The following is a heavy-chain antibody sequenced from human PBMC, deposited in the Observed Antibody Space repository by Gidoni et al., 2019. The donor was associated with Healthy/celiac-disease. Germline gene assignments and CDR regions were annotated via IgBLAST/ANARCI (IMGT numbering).Heavy chain of an antibody. D-gene: IGHD4-4*01. CDR1: GFSLITRGVG. Sequence: QITLKESGPTLVKPTQTLTLTCTFSGFSLITRGVGVGWIRQPPGKALEWLALIYWNDDKRYSPSLKSRLTITKDTSKNQVVLTMTNMDPVDTATYYCARDTVTPYGMDVWGQGTTVTVSS. V-gene: IGHV2-5*01. J-gene: IGHJ6*02. CDR2: IYWNDDK. CDR3: ARDTVTPYGMDV.